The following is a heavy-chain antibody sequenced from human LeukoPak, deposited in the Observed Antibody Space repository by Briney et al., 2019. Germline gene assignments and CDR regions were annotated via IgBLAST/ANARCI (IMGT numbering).Heavy chain of an antibody. CDR3: ARTMVYAPRPPYYFDY. CDR1: GYSINSGHY. J-gene: IGHJ4*02. V-gene: IGHV4-38-2*02. D-gene: IGHD2-8*01. CDR2: IHYSASA. Sequence: SETLSLTCTVSGYSINSGHYWGWIRQPPGKRLAWIGSIHYSASAYYNPTLKSRVTISVDRSKNQFSLKLSSVTAADTAVYYCARTMVYAPRPPYYFDYWGQGTLVTVSS.